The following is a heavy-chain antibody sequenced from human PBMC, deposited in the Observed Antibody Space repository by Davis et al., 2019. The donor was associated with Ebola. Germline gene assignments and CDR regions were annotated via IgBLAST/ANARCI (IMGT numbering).Heavy chain of an antibody. V-gene: IGHV3-21*04. CDR3: ARDHVPIVVVPAAIIYYYYGMDV. Sequence: GESLKISCTASGFTFSSYSMNWVRQAPGKGLEWVSSISSSSSYIYYADSVKGRFTISRDNANNLLYLQMNSLRAEDTAVYYCARDHVPIVVVPAAIIYYYYGMDVWGQGTTVTVSS. CDR1: GFTFSSYS. D-gene: IGHD2-2*01. J-gene: IGHJ6*02. CDR2: ISSSSSYI.